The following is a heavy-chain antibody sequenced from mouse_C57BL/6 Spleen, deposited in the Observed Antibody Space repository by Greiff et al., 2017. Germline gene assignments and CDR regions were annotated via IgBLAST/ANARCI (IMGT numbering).Heavy chain of an antibody. CDR1: GFTFSSYA. CDR2: ISDGGSYT. CDR3: AREKRGIYPYFDY. J-gene: IGHJ2*01. Sequence: EVQLVESGGGLVKPGGSLKLSCAASGFTFSSYAMSWVRQTPEKRLEWVATISDGGSYTYYPDNVKGRFTISRDNAKNNLYLQMSHLKSEDTAMYYCAREKRGIYPYFDYWGQGTTLTVSS. V-gene: IGHV5-4*01. D-gene: IGHD2-1*01.